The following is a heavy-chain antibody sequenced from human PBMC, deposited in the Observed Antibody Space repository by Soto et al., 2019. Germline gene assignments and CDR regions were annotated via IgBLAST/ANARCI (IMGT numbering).Heavy chain of an antibody. CDR3: ARGPKFCTSSSCNYYGLDV. Sequence: PGGALRLYCEASGFTLTDYYTTWIRQAPGKGLEWVSYITSGSGYTNNADSVNGRFTISRDNLKNSLTLQMNSLRAEDTAVYYCARGPKFCTSSSCNYYGLDVWGQGTTVTVSS. V-gene: IGHV3-11*06. CDR2: ITSGSGYT. J-gene: IGHJ6*02. D-gene: IGHD2-15*01. CDR1: GFTLTDYY.